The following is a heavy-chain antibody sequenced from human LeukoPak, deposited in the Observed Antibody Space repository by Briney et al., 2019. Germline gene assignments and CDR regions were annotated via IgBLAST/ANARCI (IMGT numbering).Heavy chain of an antibody. CDR3: AKLDSSGWSRPFDY. D-gene: IGHD6-19*01. CDR1: GSTFSSYA. CDR2: MSHDGSNK. Sequence: QSGGSLRLSCAASGSTFSSYAMHWVRQAPGKGLEWVAVMSHDGSNKYYGDSVEGRFTISRDNSKNTLYLQMNSLRAEDTAVYYCAKLDSSGWSRPFDYWGQGTLVTVSS. V-gene: IGHV3-30*18. J-gene: IGHJ4*02.